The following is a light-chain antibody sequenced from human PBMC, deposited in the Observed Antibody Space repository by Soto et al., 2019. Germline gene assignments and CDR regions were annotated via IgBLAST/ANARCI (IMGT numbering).Light chain of an antibody. CDR3: QHYNNWPLT. CDR1: QSVSSN. V-gene: IGKV3-15*01. J-gene: IGKJ1*01. Sequence: EIVMTQSPATLSVSPGERATLSCRASQSVSSNLAWYQQKPGQSPRLLIYCAATRATGIPARFSGSGSGTDFTLTISSLQSEEFAVYYCQHYNNWPLTFGQGTKVEIK. CDR2: CAA.